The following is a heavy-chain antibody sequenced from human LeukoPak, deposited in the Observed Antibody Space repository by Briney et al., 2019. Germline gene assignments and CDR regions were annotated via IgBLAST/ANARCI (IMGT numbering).Heavy chain of an antibody. CDR3: ATDIRFLEGGFDY. CDR1: GFTFSSYS. V-gene: IGHV3-21*04. D-gene: IGHD3-3*01. Sequence: GGSLRLSCAASGFTFSSYSMNWLRQAPGKGLDWVSSISSSSSYIYYADSVKGRFTISRDNAKNSLYLQMNSLRGEDTAVYYCATDIRFLEGGFDYWGQGTLVTVSS. J-gene: IGHJ4*02. CDR2: ISSSSSYI.